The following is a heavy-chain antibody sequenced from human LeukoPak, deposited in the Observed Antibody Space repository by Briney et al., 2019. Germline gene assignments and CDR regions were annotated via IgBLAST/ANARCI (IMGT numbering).Heavy chain of an antibody. CDR2: IYHSGST. V-gene: IGHV4-30-2*01. J-gene: IGHJ6*02. D-gene: IGHD3-10*01. Sequence: SETLSHTCAVSGGSISSGGYSWSWIRQPPGKGLEWIGYIYHSGSTYYNPSLKSRVTISVDRSKNQFSLKLSSVTAADTAVYYCARVAHSECRDGMDVWGQGTTVTVSS. CDR1: GGSISSGGYS. CDR3: ARVAHSECRDGMDV.